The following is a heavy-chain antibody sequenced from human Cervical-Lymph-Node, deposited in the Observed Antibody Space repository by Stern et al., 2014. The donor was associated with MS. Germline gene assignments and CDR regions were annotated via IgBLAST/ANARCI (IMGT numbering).Heavy chain of an antibody. J-gene: IGHJ4*02. Sequence: VQLVQSGAEVKKSGESLKISCKATGYNFPNYWIGWVRQMPGKGLEWMGIIYPADSDTRYSPSFQGQVTISADKSINTAYLQWNSLKASDTAIYFCAKGAGATLRRFDFWGQGTLVTVSS. D-gene: IGHD1-14*01. CDR2: IYPADSDT. V-gene: IGHV5-51*03. CDR3: AKGAGATLRRFDF. CDR1: GYNFPNYW.